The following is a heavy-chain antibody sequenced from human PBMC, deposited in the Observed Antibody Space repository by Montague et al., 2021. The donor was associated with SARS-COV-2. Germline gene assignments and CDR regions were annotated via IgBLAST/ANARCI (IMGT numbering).Heavy chain of an antibody. D-gene: IGHD3-10*01. J-gene: IGHJ4*02. Sequence: PALVKPTQTLTLTCTFSGFSLSTSGMCVSWIRQPPGKALEWLARXDWDDDKYCSTSLKTRLTISKDTSKNQVVLTMTNMDPVDTATFYCAHSNGGSGSYLYSDYWGQGTPVTVSS. CDR1: GFSLSTSGMC. V-gene: IGHV2-70*11. CDR2: XDWDDDK. CDR3: AHSNGGSGSYLYSDY.